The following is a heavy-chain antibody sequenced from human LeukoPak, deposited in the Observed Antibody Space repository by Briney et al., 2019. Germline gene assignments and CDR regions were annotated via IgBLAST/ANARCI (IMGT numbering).Heavy chain of an antibody. Sequence: TGGSLRLSCAASGFTFSSYEMNWVRQAPGKGLEWVSYISSSGSTIYYADSVKGRFTISRDNAKNSLYLQMNSLRAEDTAVYYCARGGVWFGELLGYWGQGTLVTVSS. J-gene: IGHJ4*02. CDR2: ISSSGSTI. CDR1: GFTFSSYE. V-gene: IGHV3-48*03. D-gene: IGHD3-10*01. CDR3: ARGGVWFGELLGY.